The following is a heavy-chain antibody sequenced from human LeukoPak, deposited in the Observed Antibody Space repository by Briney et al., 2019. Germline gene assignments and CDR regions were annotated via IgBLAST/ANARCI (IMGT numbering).Heavy chain of an antibody. V-gene: IGHV3-23*01. CDR2: ISGSGAST. CDR1: GFTFSSYE. D-gene: IGHD3-9*01. CDR3: ANLHYDILTGYIYYFDY. J-gene: IGHJ4*02. Sequence: PGGSLRLSRAASGFTFSSYEMNWVRQAPGKGLEWVSSISGSGASTYHADSVKGRFTISRDNSKNTLYLQMNSLRAEDTAVYYCANLHYDILTGYIYYFDYWGQGTLVTVSS.